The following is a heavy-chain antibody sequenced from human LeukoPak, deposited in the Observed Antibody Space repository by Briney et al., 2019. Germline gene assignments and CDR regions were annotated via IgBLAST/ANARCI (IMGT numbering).Heavy chain of an antibody. CDR2: ISSSSSYI. J-gene: IGHJ6*04. D-gene: IGHD2-15*01. CDR1: GFTFSGYS. CDR3: ARDNQDIVVVVAATGSAGYGMDV. V-gene: IGHV3-21*01. Sequence: GGSLRLSCAASGFTFSGYSMNWVRQAPGKGLEWVSSISSSSSYIYYADSVKGRFTISRDNAKNSLYLQMNSLRAEDTAVYYCARDNQDIVVVVAATGSAGYGMDVWGKGTTVTVSS.